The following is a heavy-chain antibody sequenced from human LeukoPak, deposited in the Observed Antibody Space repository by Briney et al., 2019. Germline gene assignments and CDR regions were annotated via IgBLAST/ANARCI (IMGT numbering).Heavy chain of an antibody. J-gene: IGHJ4*02. V-gene: IGHV3-21*01. CDR3: ARDYGTGDY. Sequence: GGSLRLSCAASGSTFSDHDMNWVRQAPGKGLEWVSSISSSSSYIYYADSVKGRFTISRDNAKNSLYLQMNSLRAEDTAVYYCARDYGTGDYWGQGTLVTVSS. CDR1: GSTFSDHD. D-gene: IGHD2-8*02. CDR2: ISSSSSYI.